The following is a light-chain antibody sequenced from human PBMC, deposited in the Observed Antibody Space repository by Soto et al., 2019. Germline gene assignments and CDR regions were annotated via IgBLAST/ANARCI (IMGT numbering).Light chain of an antibody. CDR2: GAS. Sequence: EVVLTQSPATLSLSPGERATLSCRASQNVRTFLDWYQQKPGQAPRLLIYGASNRATGIPARFSGSGSGTDFTLTISSLEPEDFAVYYCHQHSHWPPWKFGQGTRVDIQ. CDR1: QNVRTF. V-gene: IGKV3-11*01. CDR3: HQHSHWPPWK. J-gene: IGKJ1*01.